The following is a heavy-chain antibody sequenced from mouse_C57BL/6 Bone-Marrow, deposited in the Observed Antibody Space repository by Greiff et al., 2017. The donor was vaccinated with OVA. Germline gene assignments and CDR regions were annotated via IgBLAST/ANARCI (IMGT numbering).Heavy chain of an antibody. CDR3: ARDYDGGHYFDY. V-gene: IGHV1-81*01. J-gene: IGHJ2*01. CDR1: GYTFTSYG. D-gene: IGHD2-4*01. Sequence: VQLQQSGAELARPGASVKLSCKASGYTFTSYGISWVKQRTGPGLEWIGEIYPRSGNTYYNEKFKGKATLTADKSSSTAYMELRSLTSEDSAVYVCARDYDGGHYFDYWGQGTTLTVSS. CDR2: IYPRSGNT.